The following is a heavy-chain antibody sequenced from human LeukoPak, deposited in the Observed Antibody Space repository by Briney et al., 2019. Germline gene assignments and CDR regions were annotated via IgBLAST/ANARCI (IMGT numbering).Heavy chain of an antibody. CDR2: INHSGST. V-gene: IGHV4-34*01. CDR3: ARELFEKDGDYFDY. CDR1: GGSFSGYY. Sequence: SETLSLTCAVYGGSFSGYYWSWIRQPPGKGLEWIGEINHSGSTNYNPSLKSRVTISVDTSTNQFSLKLNSVTAADTAVYYCARELFEKDGDYFDYWGQGTLVTVSS. D-gene: IGHD4-17*01. J-gene: IGHJ4*02.